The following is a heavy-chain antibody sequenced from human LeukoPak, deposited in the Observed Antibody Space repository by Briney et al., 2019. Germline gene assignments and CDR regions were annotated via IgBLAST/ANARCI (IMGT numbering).Heavy chain of an antibody. J-gene: IGHJ4*02. CDR3: ARGSSVWYLPRDY. V-gene: IGHV1-2*06. Sequence: AAVKVSCKASGYTFTGYYMHWVRQAPGQGLEWVGRINPNSGGTNYAQKFQGRVTMTRDTSISTAYMELSRLRSDDTAVYYCARGSSVWYLPRDYWGQGTLVTVSS. CDR1: GYTFTGYY. CDR2: INPNSGGT. D-gene: IGHD6-19*01.